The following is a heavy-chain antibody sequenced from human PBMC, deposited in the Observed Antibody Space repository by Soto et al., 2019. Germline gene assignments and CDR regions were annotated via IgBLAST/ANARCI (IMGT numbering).Heavy chain of an antibody. V-gene: IGHV3-9*01. CDR3: AKDGAWGEYYFDY. J-gene: IGHJ4*02. CDR2: ISWNSGSI. D-gene: IGHD3-16*01. CDR1: GFTFDDYA. Sequence: GGSLRLSCAASGFTFDDYAMHWVRQAPGKGLEWVSGISWNSGSIGYADSVKGRFTISRDNAKNSLYLQMNSLRAEDTALYYCAKDGAWGEYYFDYWGQGTLVTVSS.